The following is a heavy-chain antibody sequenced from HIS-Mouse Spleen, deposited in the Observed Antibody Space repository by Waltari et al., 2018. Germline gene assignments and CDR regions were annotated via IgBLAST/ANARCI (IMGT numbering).Heavy chain of an antibody. CDR2: IYYSGST. CDR3: AREIPYSSSWYDWYFDL. Sequence: QLQLQESGPGLVTPSETLSLTCTVSGGPISRSSYYWGLIRQPPGKGLEWIGSIYYSGSTYYNPSLKSRVTISVDTSKNQFSLKLSSVTAADTAVYYCAREIPYSSSWYDWYFDLWGRGTLVTVSS. J-gene: IGHJ2*01. D-gene: IGHD6-13*01. V-gene: IGHV4-39*07. CDR1: GGPISRSSYY.